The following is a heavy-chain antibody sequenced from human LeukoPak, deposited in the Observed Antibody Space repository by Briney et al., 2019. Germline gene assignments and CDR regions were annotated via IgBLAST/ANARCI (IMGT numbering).Heavy chain of an antibody. CDR1: GYTFTSYG. J-gene: IGHJ4*02. D-gene: IGHD3-3*01. V-gene: IGHV1-18*01. CDR3: ARGAGLRFSEWLSVDY. Sequence: ASVKVSCKASGYTFTSYGISWVRQAPGQGLEWMGWISAYNGNTNYAQKLQGRVTMTTDTSTSTAYMELRSLRSDDTAVYYCARGAGLRFSEWLSVDYWGQGTLVTVSS. CDR2: ISAYNGNT.